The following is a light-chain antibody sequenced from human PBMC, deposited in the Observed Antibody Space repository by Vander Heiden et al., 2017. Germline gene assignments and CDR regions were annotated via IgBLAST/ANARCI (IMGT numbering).Light chain of an antibody. CDR3: QVWESSSDQV. CDR2: DDS. J-gene: IGLJ2*01. V-gene: IGLV3-21*02. CDR1: NIGSKG. Sequence: SYVLTQPPSVSVAPGQTARITCGGKNIGSKGVHWYQQKPRQAPVLVVYDDSDRPSGIPERFSGSNSGNTATLTISRVEAGDEADYYCQVWESSSDQVFGGGTKLSVL.